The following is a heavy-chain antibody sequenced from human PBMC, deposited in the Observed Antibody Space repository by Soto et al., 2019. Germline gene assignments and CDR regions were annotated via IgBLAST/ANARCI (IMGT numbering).Heavy chain of an antibody. Sequence: KPSETLSLTCTVSGGSISSSSYYWGWIRQPPGKGLEWIGSIYYSGSTYYNPSLKSRVTISVDTSKNQFSLKLSSVTAADTAVYYCAGSIAAAGTAFDYWGQGTLVTAPQ. V-gene: IGHV4-39*01. J-gene: IGHJ4*02. CDR3: AGSIAAAGTAFDY. CDR1: GGSISSSSYY. CDR2: IYYSGST. D-gene: IGHD6-13*01.